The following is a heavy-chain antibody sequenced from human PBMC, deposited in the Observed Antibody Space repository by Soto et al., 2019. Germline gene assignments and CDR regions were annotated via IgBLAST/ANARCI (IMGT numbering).Heavy chain of an antibody. V-gene: IGHV2-5*01. Sequence: SGPTLVNPTQTLTLTCTFSGFSLSTSGVGVGWIRQPPGKALEWLALIYWNDDKRYSPSLKSRLTITKDTSKNQVVLTMTNMDPVDTATYCCAHSPIAAAAGWFDPWGQGTLVTVSS. CDR3: AHSPIAAAAGWFDP. D-gene: IGHD6-13*01. CDR2: IYWNDDK. CDR1: GFSLSTSGVG. J-gene: IGHJ5*02.